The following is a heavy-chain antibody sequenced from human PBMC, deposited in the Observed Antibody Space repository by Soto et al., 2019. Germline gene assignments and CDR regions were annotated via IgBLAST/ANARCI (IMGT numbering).Heavy chain of an antibody. J-gene: IGHJ5*02. CDR3: ARDILWFGEAHNWFDP. CDR1: GYSFTSNG. V-gene: IGHV1-18*01. CDR2: ISAYNGNT. Sequence: GASVKVSCEACGYSFTSNGRRWVRQAPKQGLEWMGWISAYNGNTNYAQKLQGRVTMTTDTSTSTAYMELRSLRSDDTAVYYCARDILWFGEAHNWFDPWGQGTLVTVSS. D-gene: IGHD3-10*01.